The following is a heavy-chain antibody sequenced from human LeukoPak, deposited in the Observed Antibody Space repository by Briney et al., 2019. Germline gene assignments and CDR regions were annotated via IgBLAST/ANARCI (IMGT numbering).Heavy chain of an antibody. V-gene: IGHV4-59*01. CDR2: IYYSGST. CDR3: ARGYCSGGSCYDNDAFDI. D-gene: IGHD2-15*01. J-gene: IGHJ3*02. Sequence: SETLSLTCTVSGGSISSYYWSWIRQPPGKELEWIGYIYYSGSTNYNPSLKSRVTISVDTSKNQFSLKLSSVTAADTAVYYCARGYCSGGSCYDNDAFDIWGQGTMVTVSS. CDR1: GGSISSYY.